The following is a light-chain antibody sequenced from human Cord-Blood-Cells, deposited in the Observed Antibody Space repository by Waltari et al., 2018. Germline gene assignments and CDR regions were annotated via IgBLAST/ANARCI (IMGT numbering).Light chain of an antibody. CDR2: DST. Sequence: QSQATLSSSAAERATLPCGPSQSVSSYLAWYQQKPSQAPRLLIYDSTNRATGIPARFSGSGSGTDFTLTISSLEPEDFAVYYCQQRSNWPLTFGGGTKVEIK. J-gene: IGKJ4*01. CDR3: QQRSNWPLT. V-gene: IGKV3-11*01. CDR1: QSVSSY.